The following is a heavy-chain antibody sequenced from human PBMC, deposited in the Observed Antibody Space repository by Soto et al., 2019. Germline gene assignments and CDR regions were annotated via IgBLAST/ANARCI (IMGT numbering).Heavy chain of an antibody. V-gene: IGHV1-18*01. CDR3: ARDLGGLGAFDI. D-gene: IGHD3-16*01. Sequence: GASVKVSCNASGYTFTTYFISWVRQAPGQGLEWMGWISGHNGVTNYAQKLHGRVTMTTDTSTSTAYMELTSLRSDDTAVYYCARDLGGLGAFDIWGQGTMVTVSS. J-gene: IGHJ3*02. CDR2: ISGHNGVT. CDR1: GYTFTTYF.